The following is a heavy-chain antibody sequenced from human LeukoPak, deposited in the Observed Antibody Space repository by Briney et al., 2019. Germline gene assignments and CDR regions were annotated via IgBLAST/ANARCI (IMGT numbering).Heavy chain of an antibody. Sequence: ASVKASCKASEYTFTSYYMHWVRQAPGQGLEWMGIISPSSGSTSYAQMFQGRVAMTRDTSTSTVYMELSSLRYEDTAVYSCARLGTGGRGYYFDYWGQGTLVTVSS. CDR2: ISPSSGST. CDR1: EYTFTSYY. V-gene: IGHV1-46*01. J-gene: IGHJ4*02. D-gene: IGHD3/OR15-3a*01. CDR3: ARLGTGGRGYYFDY.